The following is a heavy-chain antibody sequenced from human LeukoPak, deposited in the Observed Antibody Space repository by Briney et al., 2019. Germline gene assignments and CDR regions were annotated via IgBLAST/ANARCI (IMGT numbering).Heavy chain of an antibody. CDR1: GGSFSGYY. D-gene: IGHD4-17*01. V-gene: IGHV4-34*01. J-gene: IGHJ4*01. CDR3: GNSYGDEGAS. CDR2: INHSGST. Sequence: SETLSLTCAVSGGSFSGYYWSWIRQPPGKGLEWIGEINHSGSTNYNPSLKSRVTISVDKSKNQFYLKLSSVTAADTAVYYCGNSYGDEGASWGHGTLVTASS.